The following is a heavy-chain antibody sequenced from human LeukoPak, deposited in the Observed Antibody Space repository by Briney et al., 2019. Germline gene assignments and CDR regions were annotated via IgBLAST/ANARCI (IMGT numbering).Heavy chain of an antibody. V-gene: IGHV3-7*01. D-gene: IGHD6-19*01. Sequence: GGALRLSRTASGFTFSSYWLNWVRQAPGRGLEWVANIKQEGREKYLLDSVKGRFTISRDNAKNSLHLQMNSLRAEDTAVYYCTGALDSLYSSGWPSSGYWGQGTLVTVSS. J-gene: IGHJ4*02. CDR1: GFTFSSYW. CDR3: TGALDSLYSSGWPSSGY. CDR2: IKQEGREK.